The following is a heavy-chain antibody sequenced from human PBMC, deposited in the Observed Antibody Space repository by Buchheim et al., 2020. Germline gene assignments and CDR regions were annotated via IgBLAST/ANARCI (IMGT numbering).Heavy chain of an antibody. D-gene: IGHD3-22*01. CDR2: IYHSGST. Sequence: QLQLQESGSGLVKPSQTLSLTCAVSGGSISSGGYSWSWIRQPPGKGLEWIGYIYHSGSTYYNPSLKSRVTISVASSKNQFSLKLSSVTAADTAVYYCARESSYYYDSSCYYEDWYFDLWGRGTL. CDR1: GGSISSGGYS. CDR3: ARESSYYYDSSCYYEDWYFDL. J-gene: IGHJ2*01. V-gene: IGHV4-30-2*01.